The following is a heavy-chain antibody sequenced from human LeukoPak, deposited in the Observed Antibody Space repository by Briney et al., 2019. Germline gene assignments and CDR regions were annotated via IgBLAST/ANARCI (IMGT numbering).Heavy chain of an antibody. CDR2: IIPVFGTA. D-gene: IGHD3-16*01. J-gene: IGHJ4*02. Sequence: ASVKVSCKASGGTFSSYAISWVRQAPGQGLEWMGGIIPVFGTANYAQKFQGRVTITADESTSTAYMELSSLRSEDTAVYYCARAGAWGEGYFDYWGQGTLVTVSS. V-gene: IGHV1-69*13. CDR3: ARAGAWGEGYFDY. CDR1: GGTFSSYA.